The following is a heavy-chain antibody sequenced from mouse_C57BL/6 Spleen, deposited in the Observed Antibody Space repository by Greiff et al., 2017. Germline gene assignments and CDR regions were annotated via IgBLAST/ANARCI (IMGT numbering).Heavy chain of an antibody. V-gene: IGHV7-3*01. Sequence: EVNVVESGGGLVQPGGSLSLSCAASGFTFTDYYMSWVRQPPGKALEWLGFIRNKANGYTTEYSASVKGRFTISRDNSQSILYLQMNALRAEDSATYYCARSSYYYGSSYDWYFDVWGTGTTVTVSS. CDR2: IRNKANGYTT. CDR3: ARSSYYYGSSYDWYFDV. J-gene: IGHJ1*03. CDR1: GFTFTDYY. D-gene: IGHD1-1*01.